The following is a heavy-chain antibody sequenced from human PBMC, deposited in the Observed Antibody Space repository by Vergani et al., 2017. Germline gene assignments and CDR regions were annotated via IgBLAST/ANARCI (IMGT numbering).Heavy chain of an antibody. Sequence: QVQLVESGGGVVQPGRSLRLSCAASGFTFSSYAMHWVRQAPGKGLEWVAVISYAGSNKYYSDSVKGRFTISRDNSKNTLYLQMTSLRAEDTAVYYGARDLYEAYSSSYFDYWGQGTLVTVSS. D-gene: IGHD6-13*01. CDR1: GFTFSSYA. J-gene: IGHJ4*02. V-gene: IGHV3-30*04. CDR2: ISYAGSNK. CDR3: ARDLYEAYSSSYFDY.